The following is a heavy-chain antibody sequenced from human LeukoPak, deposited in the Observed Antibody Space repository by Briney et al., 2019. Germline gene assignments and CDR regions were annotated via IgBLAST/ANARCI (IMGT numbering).Heavy chain of an antibody. D-gene: IGHD3-10*01. CDR1: GGSISSYY. CDR3: ARSLYHTMVRGVYYYYGMDV. CDR2: IYYSGST. J-gene: IGHJ6*02. V-gene: IGHV4-59*01. Sequence: SETLSLTCTVSGGSISSYYWSWIRRPPGKGLEWIGYIYYSGSTNYNPSLKSRVTISVDTSKNQFSLKLSSVTAADTAVYYCARSLYHTMVRGVYYYYGMDVWGQGTTVTVSS.